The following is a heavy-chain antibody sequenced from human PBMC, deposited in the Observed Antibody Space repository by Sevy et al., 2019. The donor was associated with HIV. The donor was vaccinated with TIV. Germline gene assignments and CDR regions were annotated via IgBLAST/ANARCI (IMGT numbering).Heavy chain of an antibody. CDR1: GFTFSSYA. CDR2: LSGNGGST. D-gene: IGHD1-7*01. Sequence: GGSLRLSCAASGFTFSSYAMSWVRQAPGKGLEWVSGLSGNGGSTNYADSVKGRFALSRDNSKNTLYLQMNNLRAEDTAIYFCAKDRIWELGDAFDIWDQGTMVTVSS. V-gene: IGHV3-23*01. J-gene: IGHJ3*02. CDR3: AKDRIWELGDAFDI.